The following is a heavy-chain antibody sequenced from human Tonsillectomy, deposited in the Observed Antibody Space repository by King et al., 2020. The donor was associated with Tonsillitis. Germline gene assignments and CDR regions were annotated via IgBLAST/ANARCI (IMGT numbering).Heavy chain of an antibody. CDR1: GGTFNNYA. Sequence: VQLVQSGSEVKKPGSSVKVACKVSGGTFNNYAISWLRQAPGQGPEWLGAVIPIFTTSTYAQKFQGRVTITADESTSTSYMELSSLRSEDTAVYYCARGKVVGVSKFDYWGQGTLVTVSS. D-gene: IGHD2-15*01. V-gene: IGHV1-69*12. CDR3: ARGKVVGVSKFDY. CDR2: VIPIFTTS. J-gene: IGHJ4*02.